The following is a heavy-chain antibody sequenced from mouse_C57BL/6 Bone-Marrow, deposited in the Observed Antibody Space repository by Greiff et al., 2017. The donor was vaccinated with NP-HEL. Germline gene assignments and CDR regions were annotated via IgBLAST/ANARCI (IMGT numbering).Heavy chain of an antibody. J-gene: IGHJ2*01. D-gene: IGHD2-4*01. CDR1: GYTFTSYR. V-gene: IGHV1-69*01. CDR3: ARNYDYDGNYFDY. CDR2: IDPSDSYT. Sequence: QVQLQQPGAELVMPGASVKLSCKASGYTFTSYRMHWVKQRPGQGLEWIGEIDPSDSYTNYNQKFKGKSTLTVDKSSSTAYMQLSSLTSEDSAVYYCARNYDYDGNYFDYWGQGTTLTVSS.